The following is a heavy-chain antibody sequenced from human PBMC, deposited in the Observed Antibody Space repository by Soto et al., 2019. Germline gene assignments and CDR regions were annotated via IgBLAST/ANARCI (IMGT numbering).Heavy chain of an antibody. CDR2: IYYIGST. J-gene: IGHJ4*02. CDR1: GGSFSGYY. Sequence: SETLSLTCAVYGGSFSGYYWSWIRQPPGKGLEWIGYIYYIGSTNYNPSRKSRVTISVDTSKNQFSLKLSSVTLSDISGYYCARRPYNPGSPFDYWGEVTGVSVSS. V-gene: IGHV4-59*01. CDR3: ARRPYNPGSPFDY. D-gene: IGHD3-10*01.